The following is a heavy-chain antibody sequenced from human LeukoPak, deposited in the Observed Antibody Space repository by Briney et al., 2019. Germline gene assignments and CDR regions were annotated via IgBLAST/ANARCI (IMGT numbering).Heavy chain of an antibody. Sequence: ASVKVSCKASGYTFTSYGISWVRQAPGQGLEWMGWISAYNGNTNYAQKLQGRVTMTTDTSTSTAYMELRSLRSDDTAVYYCARSPITRLSGYSPYYYYYYMDVWGKGTTVTISS. D-gene: IGHD3-22*01. CDR1: GYTFTSYG. J-gene: IGHJ6*03. CDR3: ARSPITRLSGYSPYYYYYYMDV. V-gene: IGHV1-18*01. CDR2: ISAYNGNT.